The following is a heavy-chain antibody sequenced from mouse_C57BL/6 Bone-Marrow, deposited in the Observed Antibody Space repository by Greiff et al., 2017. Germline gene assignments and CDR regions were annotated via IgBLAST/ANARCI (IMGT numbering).Heavy chain of an antibody. V-gene: IGHV5-9*01. Sequence: EVKLMESGGGLVKPGGSLKLSCEASGFTFSSYTMSWVSKTPEKRLEWVATISGGGGHTSYPDSVKGRFAIYSDHAKNTLYLQMSSLRSADTALYYWARLLDYGSSYWYAIGDWGQGTSVTLSS. CDR2: ISGGGGHT. D-gene: IGHD1-1*01. CDR3: ARLLDYGSSYWYAIGD. J-gene: IGHJ4*01. CDR1: GFTFSSYT.